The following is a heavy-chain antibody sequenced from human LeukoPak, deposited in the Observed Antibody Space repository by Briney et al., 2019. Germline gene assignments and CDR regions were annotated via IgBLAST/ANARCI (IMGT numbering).Heavy chain of an antibody. J-gene: IGHJ6*03. CDR3: GRRYPWIAVDGTYMDV. CDR1: GGSSSGFY. Sequence: SQTMSLTCAVYGGSSSGFYWSWIRPPPGKGLEWNGEINHSVSTNYNPSLKSRVTISVETSKTQFSLKLSSVTAADTAEYYWGRRYPWIAVDGTYMDVWGKGTTVTVSS. V-gene: IGHV4-34*01. D-gene: IGHD6-19*01. CDR2: INHSVST.